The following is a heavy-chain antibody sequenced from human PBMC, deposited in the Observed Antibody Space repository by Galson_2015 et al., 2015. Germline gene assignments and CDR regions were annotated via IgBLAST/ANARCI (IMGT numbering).Heavy chain of an antibody. Sequence: ALILSCAASGGTFSDAWISWGRQAPGKGLEWVGRIISKTDGRTTDYAAPVKGRFTISRDDSKNTLYLQADTLNTEDTSVYYCTRDSNGGSDSWGQGTLVNVSS. CDR2: IISKTDGRTT. CDR1: GGTFSDAW. J-gene: IGHJ5*01. V-gene: IGHV3-15*01. D-gene: IGHD2-15*01. CDR3: TRDSNGGSDS.